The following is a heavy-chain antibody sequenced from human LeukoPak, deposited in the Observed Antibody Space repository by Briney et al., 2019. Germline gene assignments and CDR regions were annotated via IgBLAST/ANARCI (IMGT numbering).Heavy chain of an antibody. V-gene: IGHV3-74*01. CDR2: INSDGSST. J-gene: IGHJ4*02. D-gene: IGHD1-26*01. CDR1: GFTFNIYW. CDR3: GRESRMGGTRAIDY. Sequence: GGSLRLSCAASGFTFNIYWIHWVRQPPGKGLMWVSHINSDGSSTSYADSVKGRFTISRDNAKDTVYLQMNGLRAEDTAVYYCGRESRMGGTRAIDYWGQGTLVPVSS.